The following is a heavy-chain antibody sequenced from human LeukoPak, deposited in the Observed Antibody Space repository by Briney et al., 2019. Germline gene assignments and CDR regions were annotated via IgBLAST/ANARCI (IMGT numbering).Heavy chain of an antibody. CDR2: IYSGDST. V-gene: IGHV3-53*01. CDR1: GFTVSSSY. J-gene: IGHJ3*01. D-gene: IGHD3-22*01. Sequence: GGSLTLSCAASGFTVSSSYMTWVRQAPGKGLEWVSVIYSGDSTYYADSVKGRLTITRDNSKNTPYHQMNSLRAEDTAVYYWARGLNYYDWEFLELFGLGGRGTRVTVSS. CDR3: ARGLNYYDWEFLELFGL.